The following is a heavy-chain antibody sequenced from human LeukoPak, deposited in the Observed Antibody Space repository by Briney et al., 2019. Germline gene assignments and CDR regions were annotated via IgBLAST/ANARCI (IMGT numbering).Heavy chain of an antibody. CDR3: AAVVSGGWVDY. Sequence: GASVRVSCKASGFTFTSSAVQWVRQARGQRLEWIGWIVVGSGNTNYAQKFQERVTITRDMSTSTAYMELSSLRSEDTAVYYCAAVVSGGWVDYWGQGTLVTVSS. V-gene: IGHV1-58*01. CDR1: GFTFTSSA. D-gene: IGHD2-15*01. J-gene: IGHJ4*02. CDR2: IVVGSGNT.